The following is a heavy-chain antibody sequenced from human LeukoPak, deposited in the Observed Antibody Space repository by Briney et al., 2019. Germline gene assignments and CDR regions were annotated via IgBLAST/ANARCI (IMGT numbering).Heavy chain of an antibody. CDR1: GGSISSYY. D-gene: IGHD6-19*01. V-gene: IGHV4-59*01. J-gene: IGHJ4*02. Sequence: SETLSLTCTVSGGSISSYYWSWIRQPPGKGLEWTGYIYYSGSTNYNPSLKSRVTISVDTSKNQFSLKLSSVTAADTAVYYCARDAGYSSGWYDYWGQGTLVTVSS. CDR3: ARDAGYSSGWYDY. CDR2: IYYSGST.